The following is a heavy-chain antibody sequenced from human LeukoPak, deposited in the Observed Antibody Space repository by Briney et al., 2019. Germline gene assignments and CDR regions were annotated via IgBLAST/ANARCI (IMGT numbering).Heavy chain of an antibody. Sequence: GGSLRLSCAASGFTFSNYWMHWVRQAPGKGLVWVSRINNHGNGGISYADSVKGRFIISRDNSKNTLYLQMNGLRAEDTAVFYCARVTQPSDLQWPYFDDWGQGTLVTVSS. CDR1: GFTFSNYW. J-gene: IGHJ4*02. V-gene: IGHV3-74*01. D-gene: IGHD6-19*01. CDR3: ARVTQPSDLQWPYFDD. CDR2: INNHGNGGI.